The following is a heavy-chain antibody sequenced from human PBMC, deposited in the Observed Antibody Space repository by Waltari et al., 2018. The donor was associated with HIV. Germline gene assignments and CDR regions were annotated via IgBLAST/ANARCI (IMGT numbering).Heavy chain of an antibody. J-gene: IGHJ4*02. CDR2: IYRSGDA. CDR3: ARVRSIMGRFLGFDY. CDR1: GLSVSSNY. Sequence: EVQLVETGGGLIQPGGSLRLSCAASGLSVSSNYMNWVRQAPGKGLEWVSVIYRSGDAYYADCVKGRFTISRDNSKNTLYLQMNSLRAEDTAVYYCARVRSIMGRFLGFDYWGQGTLVTVSS. D-gene: IGHD3-3*02. V-gene: IGHV3-53*02.